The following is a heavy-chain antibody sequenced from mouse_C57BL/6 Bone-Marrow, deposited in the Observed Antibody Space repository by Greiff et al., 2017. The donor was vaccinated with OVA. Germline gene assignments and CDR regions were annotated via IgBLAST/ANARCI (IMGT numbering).Heavy chain of an antibody. Sequence: VQLQQSGTVLARPGASVKMSCKTSGYTFTSYWMHWVKQRPGQGLEWIGAIYPGNSDTSYNQKFKGKAKLTAVTSASTAYMQLSSLTSEDSAVYYCAIWGTTVVATEGGMDYWGQGTSVTVSS. CDR1: GYTFTSYW. CDR3: AIWGTTVVATEGGMDY. CDR2: IYPGNSDT. V-gene: IGHV1-5*01. J-gene: IGHJ4*01. D-gene: IGHD1-1*01.